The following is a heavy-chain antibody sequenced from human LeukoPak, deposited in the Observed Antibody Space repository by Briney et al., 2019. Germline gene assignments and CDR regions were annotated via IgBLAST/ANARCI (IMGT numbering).Heavy chain of an antibody. CDR2: IYSGGST. V-gene: IGHV3-66*01. J-gene: IGHJ3*02. Sequence: GGSLRLSCAASGFTFSSNYMSWVRQAPGKGLEWVSVIYSGGSTYYADSVKGRFTISRDNSKNTLYLQMNSLRAEDTAVYYCARDRSVAAAGAFDIWGQGTMVTVSS. D-gene: IGHD6-13*01. CDR1: GFTFSSNY. CDR3: ARDRSVAAAGAFDI.